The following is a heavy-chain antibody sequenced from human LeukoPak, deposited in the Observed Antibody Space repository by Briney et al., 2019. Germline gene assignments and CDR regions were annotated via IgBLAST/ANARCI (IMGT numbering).Heavy chain of an antibody. Sequence: SETLSLTCIVSGGSISSGGYHWSWIRQHPGKGLEWIGYIYYSGSTYYNPSLKSRVTISVDTSKNQFSLKLSSVTAADTAVYYCAREPAASSSLDAFDIWGQGTMVTVSS. CDR3: AREPAASSSLDAFDI. CDR1: GGSISSGGYH. V-gene: IGHV4-31*03. D-gene: IGHD6-6*01. J-gene: IGHJ3*02. CDR2: IYYSGST.